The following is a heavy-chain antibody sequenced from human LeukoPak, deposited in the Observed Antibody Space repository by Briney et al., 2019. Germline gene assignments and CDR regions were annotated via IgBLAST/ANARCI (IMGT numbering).Heavy chain of an antibody. D-gene: IGHD2-21*02. V-gene: IGHV3-48*03. Sequence: GGSLRLSCAASGFTFSSYEMNWVRQAPGKGLEWVSYISSSGSTIYYADSVKGRFTISRDNAKNSLYLQMNSLRAEDTAAYYCARDRNLVVTAIGWFDPWGQGTLVTVSS. J-gene: IGHJ5*02. CDR1: GFTFSSYE. CDR3: ARDRNLVVTAIGWFDP. CDR2: ISSSGSTI.